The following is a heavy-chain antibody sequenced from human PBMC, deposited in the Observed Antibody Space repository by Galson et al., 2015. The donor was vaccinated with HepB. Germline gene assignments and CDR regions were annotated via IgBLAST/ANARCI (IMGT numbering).Heavy chain of an antibody. CDR1: GYIFARHG. D-gene: IGHD3-3*01. J-gene: IGHJ5*02. CDR3: ARGLPPGFLELES. CDR2: MNPNSGNT. V-gene: IGHV1-8*01. Sequence: SVKVSCKASGYIFARHGMSWVRQAPGQGLEWMGWMNPNSGNTGYAQKFQGRVTMTRNTSISTAYMELSSLRSEDTAVYYCARGLPPGFLELESWGQGTLVTVSS.